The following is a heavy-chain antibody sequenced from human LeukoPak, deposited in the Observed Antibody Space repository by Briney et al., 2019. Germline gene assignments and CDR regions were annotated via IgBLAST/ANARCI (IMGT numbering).Heavy chain of an antibody. CDR2: ISGSGGST. CDR1: GFTFSSYA. V-gene: IGHV3-23*01. Sequence: GGSLRLSCAASGFTFSSYAMSWVRQAPGKGLEWVSAISGSGGSTYYADSVKGRFTISRDNSENTLYLQMNSLRAEDTAVYYCAKFLRFGELPTPPRYWGQGTLVTVSS. CDR3: AKFLRFGELPTPPRY. D-gene: IGHD3-10*01. J-gene: IGHJ4*02.